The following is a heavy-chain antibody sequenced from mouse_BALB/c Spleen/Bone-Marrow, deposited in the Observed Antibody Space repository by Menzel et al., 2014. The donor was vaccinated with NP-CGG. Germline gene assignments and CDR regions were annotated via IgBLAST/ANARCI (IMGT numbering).Heavy chain of an antibody. CDR1: GYTFTDYE. V-gene: IGHV1-15*01. CDR2: IDPETGGT. Sequence: VQLQQSGAELVRPGASVTLSCKASGYTFTDYEVRWVKQTPVHGLEWIGAIDPETGGTAYNQKFKGKATLTADKSSSAAYMELRSLTSEDSAVYYCTRRTGDPYWGQGTLVTVSA. D-gene: IGHD4-1*01. CDR3: TRRTGDPY. J-gene: IGHJ3*01.